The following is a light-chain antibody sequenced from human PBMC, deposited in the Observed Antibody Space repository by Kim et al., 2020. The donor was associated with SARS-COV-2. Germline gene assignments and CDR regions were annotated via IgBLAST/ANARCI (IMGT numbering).Light chain of an antibody. J-gene: IGKJ1*01. CDR2: NAS. CDR3: QQYSSYSWT. V-gene: IGKV1-5*03. CDR1: HSISSC. Sequence: GTRVTTACRASHSISSCLAWYQQKPGKAPKLLIYNASSLESGVPSRFSGSGSGTEFTLTISSLQPDDFATYYCQQYSSYSWTFGQGTKVDIK.